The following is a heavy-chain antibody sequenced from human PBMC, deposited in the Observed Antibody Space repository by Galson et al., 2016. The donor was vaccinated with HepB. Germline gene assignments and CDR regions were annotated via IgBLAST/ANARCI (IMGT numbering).Heavy chain of an antibody. V-gene: IGHV2-70*01. CDR1: GFSLSTSGMC. CDR3: ARISTTYYYDSSGYYGGAFDI. CDR2: IDWADDK. Sequence: PALVKPTQTLTLTCTFSGFSLSTSGMCMSWIRQPPGKALEWLALIDWADDKYYSTSLKTRLTISKDTTKNQVVLTMTNMDPVDTATYYCARISTTYYYDSSGYYGGAFDIWGQGTMVTVSS. D-gene: IGHD3-22*01. J-gene: IGHJ3*02.